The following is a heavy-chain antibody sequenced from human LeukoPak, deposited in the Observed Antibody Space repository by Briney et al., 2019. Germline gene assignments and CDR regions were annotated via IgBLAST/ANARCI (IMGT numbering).Heavy chain of an antibody. CDR3: ATSLSGWFGPSAYY. V-gene: IGHV3-48*03. J-gene: IGHJ4*02. Sequence: GGSLRLSCGASGFALSSYEMSWVRHAPGKGLVWGSFIAGDGRAIHYADSVRGRFTISADNPRNSVFLQMNSLRAEDTAVYYCATSLSGWFGPSAYYCGQGTVVTVSS. D-gene: IGHD6-19*01. CDR2: IAGDGRAI. CDR1: GFALSSYE.